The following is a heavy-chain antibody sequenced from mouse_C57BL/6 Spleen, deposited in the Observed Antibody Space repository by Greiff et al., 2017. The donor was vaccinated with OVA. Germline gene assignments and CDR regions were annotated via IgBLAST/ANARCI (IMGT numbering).Heavy chain of an antibody. Sequence: EVMLVESGGGLVKPGGSLKLSCAASGFTFSSYAMSWVRQTPEKRLEWVATISDGGSYTYYPDNVKGRFTISRDNAKNNLYLQMSHLKSEDTAMYDAARGGPYYGSSYDYWGQGTTLTVSS. J-gene: IGHJ2*01. V-gene: IGHV5-4*03. CDR2: ISDGGSYT. CDR3: ARGGPYYGSSYDY. CDR1: GFTFSSYA. D-gene: IGHD1-1*01.